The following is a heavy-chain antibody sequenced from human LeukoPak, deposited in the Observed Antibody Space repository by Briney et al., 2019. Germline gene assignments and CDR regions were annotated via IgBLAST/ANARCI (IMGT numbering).Heavy chain of an antibody. CDR2: ISYTGTT. D-gene: IGHD3-3*01. Sequence: SETLSLTCDVSGASISNKFWSWIRHPPGKGLEWIGYISYTGTTNYNPSLQSRVTISVDTSKNQLSPKVTSMTAADTAVYYCARDTSGYYGRYEHWGQGTLVTVSS. CDR3: ARDTSGYYGRYEH. J-gene: IGHJ4*02. CDR1: GASISNKF. V-gene: IGHV4-59*01.